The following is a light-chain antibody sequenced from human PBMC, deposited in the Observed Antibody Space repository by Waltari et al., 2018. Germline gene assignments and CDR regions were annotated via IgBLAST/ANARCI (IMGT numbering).Light chain of an antibody. Sequence: EIVLTQSPATLSLSPGEIATLSCRASQSVSSSLAWYQQKPGQAPRLLIYDASKRATGIPARFSGSGSGTDFTLTIGGLEPEDFAVYYCQQRSDWPFTFGQGTKLEI. CDR2: DAS. J-gene: IGKJ2*01. CDR3: QQRSDWPFT. V-gene: IGKV3-11*01. CDR1: QSVSSS.